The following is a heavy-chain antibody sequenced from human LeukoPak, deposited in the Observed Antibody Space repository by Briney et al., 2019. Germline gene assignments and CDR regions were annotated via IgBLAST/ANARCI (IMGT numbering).Heavy chain of an antibody. V-gene: IGHV1-2*02. D-gene: IGHD3-10*01. CDR2: IRPNSGGT. CDR3: ARVNTMVRSNDY. CDR1: GYTFGAYY. Sequence: GASVKVSCKASGYTFGAYYMYWVRQAPGQGLEWMGWIRPNSGGTNYTQKFQGRVTMTRDTSTSTVYMELSSLRSEDTAVYYCARVNTMVRSNDYWGQGTLVTVSS. J-gene: IGHJ4*02.